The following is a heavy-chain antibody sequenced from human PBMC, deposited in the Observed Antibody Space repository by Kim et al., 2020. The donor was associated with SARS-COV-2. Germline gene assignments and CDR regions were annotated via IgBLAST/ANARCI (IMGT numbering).Heavy chain of an antibody. V-gene: IGHV3-30*18. CDR2: ISYDGSNK. J-gene: IGHJ6*02. Sequence: GGSLRLSCAASGFTFSSYGMHWVRQAPGKGLEWVAVISYDGSNKYYADSVKGRFTISRDNSKNTLKLQMNSLRAEDTAGYYCAKDLVVWDYGMDVWGQGTTVTVSS. CDR3: AKDLVVWDYGMDV. CDR1: GFTFSSYG. D-gene: IGHD2-8*02.